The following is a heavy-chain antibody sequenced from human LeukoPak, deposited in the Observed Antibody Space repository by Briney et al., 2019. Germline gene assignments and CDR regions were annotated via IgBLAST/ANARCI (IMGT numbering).Heavy chain of an antibody. D-gene: IGHD1/OR15-1a*01. J-gene: IGHJ4*02. V-gene: IGHV4-39*01. Sequence: SETLSLACTVSGGSISSSSYYWGWIRQPPGKGLEWIGSIYYSGSTYYNPSFKSRVTISVDTSKNQFSLKLSSVTAADTAVYYCARHPQEANNRRYFDYWGQGTLVTVSS. CDR1: GGSISSSSYY. CDR3: ARHPQEANNRRYFDY. CDR2: IYYSGST.